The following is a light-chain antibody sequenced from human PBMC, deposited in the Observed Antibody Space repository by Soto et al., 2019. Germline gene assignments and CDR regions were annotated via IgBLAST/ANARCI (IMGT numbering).Light chain of an antibody. CDR3: QQRYSTPLT. Sequence: DIQMTQSPSSLSASVGDRVTITCRASETINSYLNWYQQKLGKAPKLLIYAASSLQSGVPSRFSGSGSGTDFTLTISSLQPEDFATYYCQQRYSTPLTFGGGTKVDIK. CDR1: ETINSY. CDR2: AAS. V-gene: IGKV1-39*01. J-gene: IGKJ4*01.